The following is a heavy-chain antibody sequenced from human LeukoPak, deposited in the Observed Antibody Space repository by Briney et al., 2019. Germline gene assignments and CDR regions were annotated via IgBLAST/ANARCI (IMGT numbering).Heavy chain of an antibody. J-gene: IGHJ4*02. V-gene: IGHV4-38-2*02. D-gene: IGHD2-2*02. CDR2: IYHSGSA. CDR3: VRYCSSTTCYTRAVDY. CDR1: GYSITSGYN. Sequence: SETLSLTCTVSGYSITSGYNWAWIRQPPGKVLEWIGIIYHSGSAYYNPSLKSRVTISVDTSKNQFSLKLSSVTAADTAVYYCVRYCSSTTCYTRAVDYWGQGTLVTVSS.